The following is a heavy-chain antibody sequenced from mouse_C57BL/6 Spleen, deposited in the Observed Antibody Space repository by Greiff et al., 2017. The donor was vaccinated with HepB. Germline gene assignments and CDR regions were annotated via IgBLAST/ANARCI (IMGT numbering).Heavy chain of an antibody. CDR3: TRLWLREDYCDY. Sequence: VQLQQSGAELVRPGASVKLSCTASGFNIKDAYMHWVKQRPEQGLEWIGWIDPENGDTEYASKFQGKATITADTSSNTAYLQLSSLTSEDTAVYYCTRLWLREDYCDYWGQGTTLTVSS. CDR1: GFNIKDAY. J-gene: IGHJ2*01. CDR2: IDPENGDT. V-gene: IGHV14-4*01. D-gene: IGHD2-2*01.